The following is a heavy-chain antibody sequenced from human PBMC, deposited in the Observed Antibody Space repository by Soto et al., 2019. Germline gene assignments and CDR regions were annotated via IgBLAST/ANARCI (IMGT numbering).Heavy chain of an antibody. CDR3: ASDQRDLRFLEWSYYFDY. J-gene: IGHJ4*01. D-gene: IGHD3-3*01. CDR2: ISYDGSNK. CDR1: GFTFSSYA. V-gene: IGHV3-30-3*01. Sequence: QVQLVESGGGVVQPGRSLRLSCAASGFTFSSYAMHWVRQAPGKGLEWVALISYDGSNKYYADSVKGRFTISRDNSKNTLYLQMNSPRAEDTAVYYSASDQRDLRFLEWSYYFDYWGHGTRVTVSS.